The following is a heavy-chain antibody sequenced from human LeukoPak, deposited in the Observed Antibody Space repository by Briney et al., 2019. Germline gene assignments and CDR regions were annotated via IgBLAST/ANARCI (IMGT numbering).Heavy chain of an antibody. Sequence: ASVKVSCKASGYTFTSYYMHWVRQAPGQGLEWMGIINPSGGSTTYAQRFQGRVTITTDESTSAAYMELSSLRSEDTAVYYCARDLYGGSLDYWGQGTLVTVSS. CDR2: INPSGGST. CDR3: ARDLYGGSLDY. J-gene: IGHJ4*02. CDR1: GYTFTSYY. V-gene: IGHV1-46*01. D-gene: IGHD1-26*01.